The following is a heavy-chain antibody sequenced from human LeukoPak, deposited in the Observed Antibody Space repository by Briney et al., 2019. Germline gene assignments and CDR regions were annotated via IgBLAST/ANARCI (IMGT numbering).Heavy chain of an antibody. CDR3: AKDSSVYHYDSRNFDY. CDR2: ISGSGGST. D-gene: IGHD3-22*01. CDR1: GFTFSSYA. J-gene: IGHJ4*02. Sequence: HPGGSLRLSCAASGFTFSSYAMSWVRQAPGKGLEWVSAISGSGGSTYYADFVKGRFTISRDNSKNTLYLQMDSLRAEDTAIYYCAKDSSVYHYDSRNFDYWGQGTLVTVSS. V-gene: IGHV3-23*01.